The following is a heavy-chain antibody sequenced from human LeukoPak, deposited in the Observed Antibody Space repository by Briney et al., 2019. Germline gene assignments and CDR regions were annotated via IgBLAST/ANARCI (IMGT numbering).Heavy chain of an antibody. CDR3: TREQDREAAATIVGDY. CDR2: ISSSGSTI. CDR1: GFTFSDYY. D-gene: IGHD3-22*01. J-gene: IGHJ4*02. Sequence: GGSLRLSCAASGFTFSDYYMSWIRQAPGKGLEWVSYISSSGSTIYYADSVKGRFTISRDNAKNSLYLQMNSLRAEDTAVYYCTREQDREAAATIVGDYWGQGTLVTVSS. V-gene: IGHV3-11*04.